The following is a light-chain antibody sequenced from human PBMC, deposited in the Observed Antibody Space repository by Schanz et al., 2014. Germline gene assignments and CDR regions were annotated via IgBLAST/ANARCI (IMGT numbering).Light chain of an antibody. V-gene: IGLV1-40*01. CDR1: SSNIGAGYD. CDR2: GNK. CDR3: QCYDSSLSGWRV. Sequence: QSVLTQPPSVSGAPGQRVTISCTGSSSNIGAGYDVYWYQQLPGTAPKLLIYGNKNRPSGVPDRFSGSRSGTSASLAITGLQAEDEGDYYCQCYDSSLSGWRVFGGGTKLTVL. J-gene: IGLJ3*02.